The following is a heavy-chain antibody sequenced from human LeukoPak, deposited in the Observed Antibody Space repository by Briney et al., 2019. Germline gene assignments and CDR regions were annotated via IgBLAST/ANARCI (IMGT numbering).Heavy chain of an antibody. Sequence: GARRLSCAASGFTFSSYSMNWVRQAPGKGLEWVSTISDSSRYTYYADSVKGRFTISRDNAKNSLYLQMNSLRAEDTAVYYCASPGGSYYFVEWGQGTLVTVSS. V-gene: IGHV3-21*01. CDR1: GFTFSSYS. CDR2: ISDSSRYT. CDR3: ASPGGSYYFVE. J-gene: IGHJ4*02. D-gene: IGHD1-26*01.